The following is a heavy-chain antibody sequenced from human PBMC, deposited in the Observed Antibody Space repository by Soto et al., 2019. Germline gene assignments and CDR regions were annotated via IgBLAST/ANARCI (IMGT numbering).Heavy chain of an antibody. CDR1: GYTFTSYG. CDR2: ISAYNGNT. CDR3: AKVKDGRPHSSSWYGARDY. J-gene: IGHJ4*01. Sequence: ASVKVSCKASGYTFTSYGISWVRQAPGQGLEWMGWISAYNGNTNYAQKRQGRITMTTDTSTSTAYMELRSLRSDDTAVYYCAKVKDGRPHSSSWYGARDYWG. V-gene: IGHV1-18*01. D-gene: IGHD6-13*01.